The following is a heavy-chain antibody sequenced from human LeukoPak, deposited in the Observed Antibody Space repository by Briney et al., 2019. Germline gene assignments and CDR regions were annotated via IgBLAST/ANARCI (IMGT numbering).Heavy chain of an antibody. CDR1: GYTFTSYD. CDR2: MNPNSGNT. V-gene: IGHV1-8*01. Sequence: ASVKVSCKASGYTFTSYDINWVRQATGQGLEWMGWMNPNSGNTGYAQKFQGRVTMTRNTSISTAYTELSSLRSEDTAMYYCARGRRGKNRGSYNWFDPWGQGTLVTVSS. D-gene: IGHD3-16*01. CDR3: ARGRRGKNRGSYNWFDP. J-gene: IGHJ5*02.